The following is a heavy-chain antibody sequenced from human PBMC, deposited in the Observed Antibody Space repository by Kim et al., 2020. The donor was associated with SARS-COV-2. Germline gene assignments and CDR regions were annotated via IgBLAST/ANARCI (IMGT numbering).Heavy chain of an antibody. Sequence: GGSLRLSCAASGFTFSVFAMHWVRQAPGKGLEWLAVISNDGNDAYYAASVKGRFTLSRDNSNNTLFLEVNSLRSEDTAVYFCAKPRSYSSSWYVAFDLWGEGTMVTVSS. CDR2: ISNDGNDA. V-gene: IGHV3-30*18. CDR3: AKPRSYSSSWYVAFDL. J-gene: IGHJ3*01. D-gene: IGHD6-13*01. CDR1: GFTFSVFA.